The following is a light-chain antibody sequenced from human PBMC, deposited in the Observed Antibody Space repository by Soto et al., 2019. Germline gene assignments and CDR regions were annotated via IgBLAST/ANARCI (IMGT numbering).Light chain of an antibody. CDR3: CSYAGSSTSVV. CDR1: SSDVGSYNL. V-gene: IGLV2-23*01. CDR2: EGS. Sequence: QSALTQSASESGSPGQSITISCTGTSSDVGSYNLVSWYQQHPGKAPKLMIYEGSKRPSGVSNRFSGSKSGNTASLTISGLQAEDEADYYCCSYAGSSTSVVFGGGTQLTVL. J-gene: IGLJ2*01.